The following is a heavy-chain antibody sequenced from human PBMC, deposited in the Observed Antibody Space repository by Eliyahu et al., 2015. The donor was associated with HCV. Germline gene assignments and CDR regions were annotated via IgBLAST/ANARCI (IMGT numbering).Heavy chain of an antibody. J-gene: IGHJ1*01. V-gene: IGHV4-59*01. Sequence: QVQLQESGPGLVKPSXTLSLTCXVSGGSISSYYWSWIRQPPXKGLEWIGYIYYSGSTNYNPSLKSRVTISVDTSKNQFSLKLSSVTAADTAVYYCARALYYYDSSGPNQHWGQGTLVTVSS. CDR2: IYYSGST. D-gene: IGHD3-22*01. CDR1: GGSISSYY. CDR3: ARALYYYDSSGPNQH.